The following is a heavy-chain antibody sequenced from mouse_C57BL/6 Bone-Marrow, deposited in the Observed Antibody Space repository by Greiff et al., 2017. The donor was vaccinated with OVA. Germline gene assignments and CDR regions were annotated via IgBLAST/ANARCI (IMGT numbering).Heavy chain of an antibody. V-gene: IGHV2-5*01. J-gene: IGHJ1*03. CDR1: GFSLTSYG. CDR3: AKMWRGWYFDV. Sequence: VQRVESGPGLVQPSQSLSITCTVSGFSLTSYGVHWVRQSPGKGLEWLGVIWRGGSTDYNAAFMSRLSITKDNSKSQVFFKMNSLQADDTAIYYCAKMWRGWYFDVWGTGTTVTVSS. CDR2: IWRGGST.